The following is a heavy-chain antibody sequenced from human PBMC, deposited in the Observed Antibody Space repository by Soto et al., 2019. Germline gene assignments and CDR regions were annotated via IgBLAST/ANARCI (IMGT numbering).Heavy chain of an antibody. V-gene: IGHV4-30-2*01. CDR2: LYHSGST. D-gene: IGHD3-22*01. CDR1: GGSISSGGYS. J-gene: IGHJ4*02. Sequence: PSETLSLTCAVSGGSISSGGYSLSWIRQPPGKGLEWIGYLYHSGSTYYNPSLKSRVTISVDRSKNQFSLKLSSVTAADTAVEYCARGHRSGYYHYWGQGTLVTVSS. CDR3: ARGHRSGYYHY.